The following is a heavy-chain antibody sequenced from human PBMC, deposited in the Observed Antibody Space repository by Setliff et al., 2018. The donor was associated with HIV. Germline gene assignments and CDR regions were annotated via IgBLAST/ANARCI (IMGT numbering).Heavy chain of an antibody. D-gene: IGHD2-2*02. V-gene: IGHV4-59*11. J-gene: IGHJ4*02. CDR1: AASIRSHY. CDR2: FYYTGST. Sequence: SETLSLTCTVPAASIRSHYWSWIRQSPGKGLEWIGNFYYTGSTDYNPSFKSRVTISLDKSNNQISLNLSSATAADTAVYYCARHTVFVRYFDHWGQGMLVTVSS. CDR3: ARHTVFVRYFDH.